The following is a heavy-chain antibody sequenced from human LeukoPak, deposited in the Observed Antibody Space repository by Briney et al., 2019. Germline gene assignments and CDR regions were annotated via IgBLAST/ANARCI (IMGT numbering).Heavy chain of an antibody. D-gene: IGHD1-7*01. J-gene: IGHJ4*02. CDR2: INPSGGST. Sequence: ASVKVSCKASGGTFSSYAISWVRQAPGQGLEWMGIINPSGGSTSYAQKFQGRVTMTRDTSTSTVYMELSSLRSEDTAVYYCARDRTTVDYWGQGTLVTVSS. CDR3: ARDRTTVDY. CDR1: GGTFSSYA. V-gene: IGHV1-46*01.